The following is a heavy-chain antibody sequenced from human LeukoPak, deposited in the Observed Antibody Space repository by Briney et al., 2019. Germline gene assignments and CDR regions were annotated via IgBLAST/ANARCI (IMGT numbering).Heavy chain of an antibody. CDR1: GFTFSSYW. Sequence: PGGSLRLSCTASGFTFSSYWGHWVSQSQEKRLVWVSRINEDGRVTDYADSVKGRFTISRDNARNTLYLQMHSLRVEDTAVYYCARDLRGIHDYWGQRTLVTVSS. CDR3: ARDLRGIHDY. D-gene: IGHD3-16*01. CDR2: INEDGRVT. V-gene: IGHV3-74*01. J-gene: IGHJ4*02.